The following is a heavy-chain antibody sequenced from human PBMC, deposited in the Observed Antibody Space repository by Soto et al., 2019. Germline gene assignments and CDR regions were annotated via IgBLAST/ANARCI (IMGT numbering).Heavy chain of an antibody. V-gene: IGHV3-53*01. J-gene: IGHJ6*02. CDR2: IYYNRTT. CDR3: VRPLSSAPNYGKDI. D-gene: IGHD6-6*01. CDR1: GLTVGDNY. Sequence: PGGYLRLSCAASGLTVGDNYMSWVRKAPRRWPEWLSSIYYNRTTYYAASVNGRYTISRDTSKNTLSLQIDSLRVEDTAVYYCVRPLSSAPNYGKDILSQATTATVSS.